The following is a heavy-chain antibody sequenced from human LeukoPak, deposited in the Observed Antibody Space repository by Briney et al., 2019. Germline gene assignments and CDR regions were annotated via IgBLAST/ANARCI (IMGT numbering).Heavy chain of an antibody. CDR2: INPSGGST. CDR3: ARETSQEYYFDY. Sequence: ASVKVSCKASGYTFTSYGISWVRQAPGQGLEWMGIINPSGGSTSYAQKFQGRVTMTRDTSTSTVYMELSSLRSEDTAVYYCARETSQEYYFDYWGQGTLVTVSS. J-gene: IGHJ4*02. CDR1: GYTFTSYG. V-gene: IGHV1-46*01. D-gene: IGHD2-2*01.